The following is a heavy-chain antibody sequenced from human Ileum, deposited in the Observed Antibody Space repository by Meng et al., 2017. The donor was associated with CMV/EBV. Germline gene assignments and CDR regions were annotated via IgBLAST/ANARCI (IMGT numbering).Heavy chain of an antibody. CDR3: ARDVRLVGHFDY. Sequence: QVQLQESGPGLVKPSETLSLTCGVSGDSISSYHWGWIRQPAGKGLEWIGRIYTSGSSSYNPSLKSRVTMSVDKSKNQVSLKPTSVTAADTAVYYCARDVRLVGHFDYWGQGTLVTVFS. V-gene: IGHV4-4*07. CDR1: GDSISSYH. CDR2: IYTSGSS. J-gene: IGHJ4*02. D-gene: IGHD2-15*01.